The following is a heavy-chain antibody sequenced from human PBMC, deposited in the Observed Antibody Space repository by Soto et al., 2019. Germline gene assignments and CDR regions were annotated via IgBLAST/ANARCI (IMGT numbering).Heavy chain of an antibody. V-gene: IGHV3-30*18. Sequence: PGGSLRLSCAASGFSLSNNGMHWVRQAPGKGLEWVAVISYGGNNKYYADSVKGRFTISRDNSKNTVYLEMNNLRAEDTAMYYCAKGGSGNYLTYYYYYGIDVCGQGTTVTVYS. CDR2: ISYGGNNK. J-gene: IGHJ6*02. CDR1: GFSLSNNG. D-gene: IGHD3-22*01. CDR3: AKGGSGNYLTYYYYYGIDV.